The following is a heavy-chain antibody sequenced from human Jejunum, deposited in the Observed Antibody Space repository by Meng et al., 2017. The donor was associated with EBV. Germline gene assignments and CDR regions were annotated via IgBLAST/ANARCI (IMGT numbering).Heavy chain of an antibody. V-gene: IGHV4-61*01. Sequence: QVQPQESGPGLLKPSETLSLTCSVSGDSVSGYNYWTWIRQPPGKGLEWIGNMYYTGKAIYKPSLQSRVTISVDTSKNQFSLRVTSVTAADTAIYYCARGRGYDYGDSWGQGTLVTVSS. D-gene: IGHD4/OR15-4a*01. CDR2: MYYTGKA. J-gene: IGHJ5*02. CDR3: ARGRGYDYGDS. CDR1: GDSVSGYNY.